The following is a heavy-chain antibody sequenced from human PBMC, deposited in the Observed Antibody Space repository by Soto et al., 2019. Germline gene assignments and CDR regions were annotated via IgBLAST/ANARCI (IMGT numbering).Heavy chain of an antibody. Sequence: EASVKVSCKASGYTFNTYGISWLRQSPGQGLEWMGWISPYNGDTNSAPKLQDRVTMTTDTSTSTAYMELRILRSDDTAVYYRTRDDRQADYGANWYFDRWGRGTLVTVSS. V-gene: IGHV1-18*01. CDR3: TRDDRQADYGANWYFDR. J-gene: IGHJ2*01. CDR2: ISPYNGDT. CDR1: GYTFNTYG. D-gene: IGHD4-17*01.